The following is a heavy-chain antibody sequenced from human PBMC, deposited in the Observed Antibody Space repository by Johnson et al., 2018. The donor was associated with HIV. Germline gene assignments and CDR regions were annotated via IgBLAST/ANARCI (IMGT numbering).Heavy chain of an antibody. CDR2: IGTAGDT. CDR1: GFTFSSYD. Sequence: VQLVESGGGLVQPGGSLRLSCAASGFTFSSYDMHWVRQATGKGLEWVSAIGTAGDTYYPGSVKGRFTISRENAKNSLYLQMNSLRAGDTAVYYCAREEGDYGDSITDDAFDLWGQGTLVTVSS. J-gene: IGHJ3*01. CDR3: AREEGDYGDSITDDAFDL. V-gene: IGHV3-13*01. D-gene: IGHD4-17*01.